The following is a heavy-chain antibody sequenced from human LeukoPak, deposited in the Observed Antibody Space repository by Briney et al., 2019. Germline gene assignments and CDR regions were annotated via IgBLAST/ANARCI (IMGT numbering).Heavy chain of an antibody. CDR3: SNSYCGGDCYSGGYFDY. CDR1: GFTFSSYG. J-gene: IGHJ4*02. V-gene: IGHV3-33*06. D-gene: IGHD2-21*02. Sequence: GGSLRLSCVVSGFTFSSYGMHWVRQAPGKGLEWVALIWYGGSNKYYADSVKGRFTISRDNSKNTLYLQMNSLKTEDTAVYYCSNSYCGGDCYSGGYFDYWGQGTLVTVSS. CDR2: IWYGGSNK.